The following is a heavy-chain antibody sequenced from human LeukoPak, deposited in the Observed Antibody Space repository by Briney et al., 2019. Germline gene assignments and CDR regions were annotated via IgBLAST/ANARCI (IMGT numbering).Heavy chain of an antibody. J-gene: IGHJ4*02. Sequence: SETLSLTCAVSGYSISSGYYWGWVRQPPGKGLEWIGNIYHSGSTSYNPSLKSRVTISLDTSNKHFSLKLNSVIAADTAVYYCRRDLSNWGQGTLVTVSS. CDR3: RRDLSN. D-gene: IGHD3-3*02. CDR2: IYHSGST. V-gene: IGHV4-38-2*02. CDR1: GYSISSGYY.